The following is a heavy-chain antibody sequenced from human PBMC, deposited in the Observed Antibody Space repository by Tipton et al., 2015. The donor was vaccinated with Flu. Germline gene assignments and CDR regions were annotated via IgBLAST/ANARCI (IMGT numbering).Heavy chain of an antibody. V-gene: IGHV3-49*03. CDR2: IRGKAYGETT. Sequence: SLRLSCPASGFTFGDYGISWFRQAPGKGLEWVGHIRGKAYGETTEHAAYVKGRFTISRDDSKNIAYLQMNSLKTEDTAMYYCSRIGGGGPVVSAAIPVSPENWFDPWGQGTLVAVSS. CDR1: GFTFGDYG. CDR3: SRIGGGGPVVSAAIPVSPENWFDP. D-gene: IGHD2-2*02. J-gene: IGHJ5*02.